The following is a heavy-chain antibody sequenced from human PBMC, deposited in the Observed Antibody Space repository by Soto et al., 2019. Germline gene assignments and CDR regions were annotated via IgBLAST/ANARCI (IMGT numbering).Heavy chain of an antibody. CDR2: INPNSGGT. J-gene: IGHJ5*02. V-gene: IGHV1-2*02. Sequence: ASVKVSCKASGYTFTGYYMHWVRQAPGQGLEWMGWINPNSGGTNYAQKFQGRVTMTRDTSISTAYMELSRLRSDDTAVYYCARDNSRPAARGGWFDPWGQGTLVTVSS. D-gene: IGHD6-6*01. CDR1: GYTFTGYY. CDR3: ARDNSRPAARGGWFDP.